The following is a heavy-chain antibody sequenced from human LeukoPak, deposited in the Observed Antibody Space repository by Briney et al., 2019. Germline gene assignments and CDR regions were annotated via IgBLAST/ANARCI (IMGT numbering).Heavy chain of an antibody. V-gene: IGHV3-23*01. J-gene: IGHJ4*02. D-gene: IGHD6-13*01. CDR2: VGGSGGRT. CDR1: GFSFTTYA. CDR3: AKDLINRIEAVGPIDY. Sequence: GGSLRLSCAASGFSFTTYAMSWVRQAPGKGLEWVSTVGGSGGRTFYADSVKGRFTISKDNTKKILYLQMSSLRAEDTAVYYCAKDLINRIEAVGPIDYWGQGTLVTVSS.